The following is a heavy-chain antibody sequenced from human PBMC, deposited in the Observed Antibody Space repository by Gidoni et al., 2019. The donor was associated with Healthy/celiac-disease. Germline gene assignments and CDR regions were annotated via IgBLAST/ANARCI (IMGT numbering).Heavy chain of an antibody. CDR3: ARDIVVVPAAAPYYYYGMDV. J-gene: IGHJ6*02. Sequence: QVQLQESGPGLVQPSGTLSLTCTVSGYSISSGYYWGWNRQPPGKGLEWIGSIYHSGSTYYNPSLKSRVTISVDTSKNQFSLKLSSVTAADTAVYYCARDIVVVPAAAPYYYYGMDVWGQGTTVTVSS. CDR1: GYSISSGYY. CDR2: IYHSGST. D-gene: IGHD2-2*01. V-gene: IGHV4-38-2*02.